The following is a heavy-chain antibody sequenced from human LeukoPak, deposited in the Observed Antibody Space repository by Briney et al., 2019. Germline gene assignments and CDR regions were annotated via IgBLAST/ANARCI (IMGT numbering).Heavy chain of an antibody. V-gene: IGHV3-23*01. Sequence: GGSLRLSCAASGFTFSSYAMSWVRQAPGKGLEWVSAISGSGGSTYYADSVKGRFTISRDNSKNTLYLQINRLRAEDTAVYYSAKALWFGELSFDYWGQGTLVTISS. D-gene: IGHD3-10*01. CDR1: GFTFSSYA. CDR2: ISGSGGST. J-gene: IGHJ4*02. CDR3: AKALWFGELSFDY.